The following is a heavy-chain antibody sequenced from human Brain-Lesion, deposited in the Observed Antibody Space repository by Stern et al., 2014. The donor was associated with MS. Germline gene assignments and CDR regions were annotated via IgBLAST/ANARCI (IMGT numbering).Heavy chain of an antibody. V-gene: IGHV1-8*01. CDR3: ARAVRNQLLSEY. CDR1: GYTFSSYD. D-gene: IGHD2-2*01. CDR2: MNPYSGNT. Sequence: VQLVASGAEVKKPGASVKVSCKASGYTFSSYDITWVRQASGNGLEWMGWMNPYSGNTGYAQKFKGRVSMTSDPSISTVYMELTSLTSDDTAVYFCARAVRNQLLSEYWGQGTLVTVSS. J-gene: IGHJ4*02.